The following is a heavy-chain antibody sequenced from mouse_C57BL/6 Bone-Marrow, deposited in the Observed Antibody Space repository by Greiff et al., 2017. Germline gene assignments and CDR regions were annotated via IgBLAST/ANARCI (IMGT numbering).Heavy chain of an antibody. CDR2: IDPSDSYT. D-gene: IGHD2-3*01. J-gene: IGHJ4*01. CDR3: ARDGYSYYYYAMDY. Sequence: QVQLQQPGAELVRPGTSVKLSCKASGYTFTSYWMHWVKQRPGQGLEWIGVIDPSDSYTNSTQKFKGKATLTVDTSSSTAYMQLSSLTSEDSAVYYCARDGYSYYYYAMDYWGQGTSVTVSS. V-gene: IGHV1-59*01. CDR1: GYTFTSYW.